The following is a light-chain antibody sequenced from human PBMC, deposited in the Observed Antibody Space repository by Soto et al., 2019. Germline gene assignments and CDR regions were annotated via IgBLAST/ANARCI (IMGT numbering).Light chain of an antibody. V-gene: IGKV3-20*01. Sequence: EIVLTQSPGTLSLSPGERATLSCRASQSVSSSYLAWYQQKPGQAPRLLIYGASSRATGLPDRFSGSGSGTDFTLTISRLEPEEFAVYSCPQYGSSSYTFGQGTKLEIK. J-gene: IGKJ2*01. CDR3: PQYGSSSYT. CDR1: QSVSSSY. CDR2: GAS.